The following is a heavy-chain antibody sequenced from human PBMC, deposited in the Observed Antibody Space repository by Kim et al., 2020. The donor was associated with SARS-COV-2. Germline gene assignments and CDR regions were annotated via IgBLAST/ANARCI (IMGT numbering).Heavy chain of an antibody. CDR3: AREAGQRYSSSFDY. Sequence: GGSLRLSCAASGFTFSSYTMHWVRQAPGKGLEWVALIPYDGGNECYTDSVKGRFTISRDNSKNTLYLQMNSLRADDTAVYYCAREAGQRYSSSFDYWGQGTLVTVSS. CDR1: GFTFSSYT. D-gene: IGHD6-13*01. J-gene: IGHJ4*02. V-gene: IGHV3-30*04. CDR2: IPYDGGNE.